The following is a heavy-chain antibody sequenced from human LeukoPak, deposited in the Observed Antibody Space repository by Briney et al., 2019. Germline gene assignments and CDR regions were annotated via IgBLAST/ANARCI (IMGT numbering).Heavy chain of an antibody. CDR3: ARDGYYDILTGYYPNWFDP. V-gene: IGHV1-69*05. Sequence: SVKVSCKASGGTFSSYAISWVRQAPGQGLEWMGGIIPIFGTANYAQKFQVRVTITTDESTSTAYMELSSLRPEDTAVYYCARDGYYDILTGYYPNWFDPWGQGTLVTVSS. J-gene: IGHJ5*02. CDR2: IIPIFGTA. CDR1: GGTFSSYA. D-gene: IGHD3-9*01.